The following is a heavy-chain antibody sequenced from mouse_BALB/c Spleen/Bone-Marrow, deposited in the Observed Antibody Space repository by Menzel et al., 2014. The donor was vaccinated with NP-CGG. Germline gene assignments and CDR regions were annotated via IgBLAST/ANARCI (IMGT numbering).Heavy chain of an antibody. J-gene: IGHJ3*01. V-gene: IGHV14-3*02. CDR3: ASYYRYDRRFAY. CDR2: IDPANGNT. Sequence: DVQLQESGAELVKPGASVKLSCTASGFNIKDTYMHWVKQRPEQGLEWIGRIDPANGNTKYDPKFQGKATITADTSSNTAYLQLSSLTSEDTAVYYCASYYRYDRRFAYWGQGTLVTASA. D-gene: IGHD2-14*01. CDR1: GFNIKDTY.